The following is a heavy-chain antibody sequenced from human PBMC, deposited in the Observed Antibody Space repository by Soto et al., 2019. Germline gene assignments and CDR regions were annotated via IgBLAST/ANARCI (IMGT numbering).Heavy chain of an antibody. D-gene: IGHD6-19*01. CDR2: INQDGSEK. V-gene: IGHV3-7*01. Sequence: GGSLRLSCAASGFTFRSYWMSWVRQAPGKGLEWVANINQDGSEKYYVDSVKGRFTISRDNAKNSLYLQVNSLRAEDTAVYYCARDGVEAGLYLDNWGQGTLVTVSS. CDR3: ARDGVEAGLYLDN. J-gene: IGHJ4*02. CDR1: GFTFRSYW.